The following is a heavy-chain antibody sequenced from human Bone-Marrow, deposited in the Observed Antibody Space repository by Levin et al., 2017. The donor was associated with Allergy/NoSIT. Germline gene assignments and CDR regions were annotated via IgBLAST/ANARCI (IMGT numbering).Heavy chain of an antibody. D-gene: IGHD2-15*01. CDR1: GGSISSGDYY. CDR2: IYYSGST. J-gene: IGHJ6*02. CDR3: ASDCSGGSCYRRYYYGMDV. Sequence: SETLSLTCTVSGGSISSGDYYWSWIRQPPGKGLEWIGYIYYSGSTYYNPSLKSRVTISVDTSKNQFSLKLSSVTAADTAVYYCASDCSGGSCYRRYYYGMDVWGQGTTVTVSS. V-gene: IGHV4-30-4*01.